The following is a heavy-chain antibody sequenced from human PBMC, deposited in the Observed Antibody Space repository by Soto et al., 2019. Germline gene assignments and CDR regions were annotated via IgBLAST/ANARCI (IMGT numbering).Heavy chain of an antibody. Sequence: EVQLVESGGGLVQPGGSLRLSCAASGFTFSTYWMNWVRQAPGKGLVWVSRTNSDGSSTNYADSVKGRFTISRDNAKNTLYLQMNSLRAEDTAVYYCARGWAAVARAFDIWGQGTMVTVSS. J-gene: IGHJ3*02. CDR2: TNSDGSST. CDR1: GFTFSTYW. D-gene: IGHD2-15*01. V-gene: IGHV3-74*01. CDR3: ARGWAAVARAFDI.